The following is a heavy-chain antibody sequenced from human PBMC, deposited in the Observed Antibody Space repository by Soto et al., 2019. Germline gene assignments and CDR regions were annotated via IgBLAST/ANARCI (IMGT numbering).Heavy chain of an antibody. Sequence: QVQLVQSGAEVKKPGSSVKVSCKASGGTFSSYAISWVRQAPGQGREWMGGIIPLFGTANYAQTFQGRVTITADESTSTAYMELSSLRSEDTAVYYCGRALAPELERRSYSYYCGMDVWGQGTTVTVSS. CDR3: GRALAPELERRSYSYYCGMDV. CDR1: GGTFSSYA. V-gene: IGHV1-69*01. D-gene: IGHD1-1*01. CDR2: IIPLFGTA. J-gene: IGHJ6*02.